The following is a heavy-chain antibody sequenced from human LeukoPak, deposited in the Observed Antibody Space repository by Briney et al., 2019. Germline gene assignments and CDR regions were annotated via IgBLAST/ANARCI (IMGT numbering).Heavy chain of an antibody. CDR2: ISSSGSTI. CDR3: ARVDSSSWYHSYYFDY. Sequence: GGSLRLSCAASGFTFSSYGMHWVRQAPGKGLEWVSYISSSGSTIYYADSVKGRFTISRDNAKNSLYLQMNSLRAEDTAVYYCARVDSSSWYHSYYFDYWGQGTLVTVSS. J-gene: IGHJ4*02. D-gene: IGHD6-13*01. CDR1: GFTFSSYG. V-gene: IGHV3-48*04.